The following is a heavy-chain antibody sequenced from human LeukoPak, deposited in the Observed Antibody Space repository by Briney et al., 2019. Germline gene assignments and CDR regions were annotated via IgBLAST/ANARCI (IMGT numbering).Heavy chain of an antibody. D-gene: IGHD6-19*01. CDR2: INYGGST. J-gene: IGHJ3*02. Sequence: PSETLSLTCTVSGGSITSYYWSWIRQPPGKGLEWIGYINYGGSTNYSPSLKSRVIISVDTSKNQFSLKLSSVTAADTAVYYCARPKYSSAYDAFDIWGQGTMVTVSS. V-gene: IGHV4-59*08. CDR1: GGSITSYY. CDR3: ARPKYSSAYDAFDI.